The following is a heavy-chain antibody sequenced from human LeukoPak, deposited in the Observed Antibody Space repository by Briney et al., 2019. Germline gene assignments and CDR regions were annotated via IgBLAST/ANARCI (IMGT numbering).Heavy chain of an antibody. CDR1: GFTFSNAW. J-gene: IGHJ4*02. V-gene: IGHV3-15*01. CDR3: TTWYYYDSSGFDY. D-gene: IGHD3-22*01. Sequence: PGGSLRLSCAASGFTFSNAWMSWVRQAPGKGLEWVGRIKSKTDGGTTDYAAPVKGRFTISRDDSKNTLYLQMNRLKTEDTAVYYCTTWYYYDSSGFDYWGQGTLVTVSS. CDR2: IKSKTDGGTT.